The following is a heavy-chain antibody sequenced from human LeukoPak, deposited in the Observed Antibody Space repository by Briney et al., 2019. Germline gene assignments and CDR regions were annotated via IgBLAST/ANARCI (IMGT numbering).Heavy chain of an antibody. CDR2: IWYNGGNE. V-gene: IGHV3-33*01. CDR1: GFTFSAYA. CDR3: AMAGYSTSSPYYYYIDV. J-gene: IGHJ6*03. D-gene: IGHD6-6*01. Sequence: GTSLSLSCAASGFTFSAYAMHWVRQAPGKGLEWVALIWYNGGNEYYVDSVKGRFTVSRDNSKSILYLQMNSLRAEDTAVYYCAMAGYSTSSPYYYYIDVWGKGTTVTVSS.